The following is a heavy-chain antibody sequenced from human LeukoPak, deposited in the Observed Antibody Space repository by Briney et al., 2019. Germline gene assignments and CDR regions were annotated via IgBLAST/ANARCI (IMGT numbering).Heavy chain of an antibody. CDR3: SCRDGYIGY. V-gene: IGHV3-73*01. Sequence: SGGSLRLSCAASGFTFSGSAMHWVRQASGKGLEWVGRIRSKADNYATTYAASVKDRFTISRDDSKNTAYLQMNSLKTDDTAVYYCSCRDGYIGYWGQGTLVTVSS. D-gene: IGHD5-24*01. J-gene: IGHJ4*02. CDR2: IRSKADNYAT. CDR1: GFTFSGSA.